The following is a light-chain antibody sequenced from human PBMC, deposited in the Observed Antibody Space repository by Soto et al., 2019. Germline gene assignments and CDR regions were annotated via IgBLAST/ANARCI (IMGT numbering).Light chain of an antibody. CDR3: ALYVGSGTVV. CDR2: STN. V-gene: IGLV8-61*01. Sequence: QTVVSQEPSFSVSPGETVTLTCGLTSASVLTSYYPSWYQQTPGQAPRTLIYSTNIRSSGVSDRFSGSILGNKAALTITGAQADDESDYYCALYVGSGTVVFGGGTKLTVL. J-gene: IGLJ2*01. CDR1: SASVLTSYY.